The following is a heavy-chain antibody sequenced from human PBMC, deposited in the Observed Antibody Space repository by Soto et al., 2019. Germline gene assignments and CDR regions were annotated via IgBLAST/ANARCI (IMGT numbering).Heavy chain of an antibody. CDR3: AKDISRGWSRGYCDY. Sequence: AGSLRLSCAASGFNFDDYTMHWVRQAPGKGLEWVSLISWDGGTTYYADSMKGRLTISRDNSKNSLYLQMNSLRIEDTALYYCAKDISRGWSRGYCDYWGQGS. CDR1: GFNFDDYT. V-gene: IGHV3-43*01. J-gene: IGHJ4*02. CDR2: ISWDGGTT. D-gene: IGHD6-19*01.